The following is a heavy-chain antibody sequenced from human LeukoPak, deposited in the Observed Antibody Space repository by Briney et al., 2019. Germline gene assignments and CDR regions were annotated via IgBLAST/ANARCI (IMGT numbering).Heavy chain of an antibody. V-gene: IGHV3-53*01. CDR1: GFTVSSNY. Sequence: PGGSLRLSCAASGFTVSSNYMSWVRQAPGKGLEWVSVIYSGGSTYYADSVKGRFTISRDNSKNTLYLQMNSLRAEDTAVYYCASGVLAAAEGAFDYWGQGTLVTVSS. CDR3: ASGVLAAAEGAFDY. D-gene: IGHD6-13*01. CDR2: IYSGGST. J-gene: IGHJ4*02.